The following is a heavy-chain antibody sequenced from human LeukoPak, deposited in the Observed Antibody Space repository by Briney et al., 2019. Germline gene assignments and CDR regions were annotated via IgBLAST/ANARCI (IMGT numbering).Heavy chain of an antibody. V-gene: IGHV1-2*02. J-gene: IGHJ4*02. D-gene: IGHD3-22*01. CDR1: GYTFTGYY. CDR2: INPNSGGT. CDR3: ARDLYDTTADFGY. Sequence: ASVKVSCKASGYTFTGYYMHWVRQAPGQGLERMGWINPNSGGTNYAQKFQGRVTMTRDTSISTAYMELSRLRSDDTAVYYCARDLYDTTADFGYWGQGTLVTVSS.